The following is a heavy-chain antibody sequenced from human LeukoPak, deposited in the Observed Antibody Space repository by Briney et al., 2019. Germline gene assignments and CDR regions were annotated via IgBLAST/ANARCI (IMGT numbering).Heavy chain of an antibody. D-gene: IGHD2-15*01. V-gene: IGHV4-4*07. CDR1: GCSINNYY. Sequence: SETLSLTCTVSGCSINNYYWSWLRQPPGKGLEWIWRINSRGSTNYNPSLKSRVTMSVDTSKYQFSLKLSSVTAADTAVYYCARGRYCSADSCSGCDAFDIWGQGTMVSVSS. CDR3: ARGRYCSADSCSGCDAFDI. CDR2: INSRGST. J-gene: IGHJ3*02.